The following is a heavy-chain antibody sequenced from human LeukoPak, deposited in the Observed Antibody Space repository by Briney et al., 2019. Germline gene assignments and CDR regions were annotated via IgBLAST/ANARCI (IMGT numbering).Heavy chain of an antibody. D-gene: IGHD2-15*01. CDR1: GGSISSHY. V-gene: IGHV4-59*11. Sequence: SETLSLTCTVSGGSISSHYWSWIRQPPGKGLEWIGYIYYSGSTNYNPSLKSRVTISVDTSKNQFSLKLSSVTAADTAAYYCARSIVAIGYCSGGSCYSPDNWFDPWGQGTLVTVSS. J-gene: IGHJ5*02. CDR3: ARSIVAIGYCSGGSCYSPDNWFDP. CDR2: IYYSGST.